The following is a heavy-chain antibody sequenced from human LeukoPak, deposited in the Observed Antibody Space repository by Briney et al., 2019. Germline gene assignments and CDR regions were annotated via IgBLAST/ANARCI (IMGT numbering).Heavy chain of an antibody. Sequence: PGGPLRLSCAASGFTFSNYAMTWVRQAPGKGLEWVSVIYTGGSTYDADSVKGRFTISSDNSNNTLYLQMNSLRADDTAVYFCARGWGSGYLDYWGQGTLVTVSS. J-gene: IGHJ4*02. CDR1: GFTFSNYA. CDR3: ARGWGSGYLDY. V-gene: IGHV3-66*01. CDR2: IYTGGST. D-gene: IGHD3-22*01.